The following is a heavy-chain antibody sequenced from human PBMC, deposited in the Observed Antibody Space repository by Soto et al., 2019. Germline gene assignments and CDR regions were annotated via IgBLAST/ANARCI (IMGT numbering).Heavy chain of an antibody. CDR1: GGTFSSYA. CDR3: AREDVYNDY. CDR2: IIPIFGTA. J-gene: IGHJ4*02. Sequence: QVQLVQSGAEVKKPGSSVKVSCKASGGTFSSYAISWVRQAPGQGLEWMGGIIPIFGTANFAQKFQGRVTITAEESTRPAYMELSSLSSEDTAVYDCAREDVYNDYWGQGTLVTGFS. D-gene: IGHD1-1*01. V-gene: IGHV1-69*01.